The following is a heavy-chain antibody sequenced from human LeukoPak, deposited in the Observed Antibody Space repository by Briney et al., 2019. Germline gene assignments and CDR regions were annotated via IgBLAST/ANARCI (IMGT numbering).Heavy chain of an antibody. CDR3: ARDWITMVREYSYYYYYGMDV. Sequence: ASVKVSCKASGYTFTSYYMHWVRQSPGQGLEWMVIINPSGGSTSYAQKFQGRVTMTRDTSTSTVYMELSSLRSEDTAVYYCARDWITMVREYSYYYYYGMDVWGQGTTVTVSS. D-gene: IGHD3-10*01. CDR1: GYTFTSYY. CDR2: INPSGGST. V-gene: IGHV1-46*01. J-gene: IGHJ6*02.